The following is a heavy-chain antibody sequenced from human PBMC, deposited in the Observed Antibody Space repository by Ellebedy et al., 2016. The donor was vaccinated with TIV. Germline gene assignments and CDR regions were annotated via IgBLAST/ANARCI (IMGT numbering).Heavy chain of an antibody. CDR3: ARDPVGVGPAFDV. Sequence: PGGSLRLSCAASGLTFSSHAMSWVRQAPGKGLEWVSAISGSGDDTYYADSVKGRFTISRDNSKDTLFLQMNSLRAEDTAIYFCARDPVGVGPAFDVWGQGTMVTVSS. CDR1: GLTFSSHA. CDR2: ISGSGDDT. V-gene: IGHV3-23*01. J-gene: IGHJ3*01. D-gene: IGHD4-23*01.